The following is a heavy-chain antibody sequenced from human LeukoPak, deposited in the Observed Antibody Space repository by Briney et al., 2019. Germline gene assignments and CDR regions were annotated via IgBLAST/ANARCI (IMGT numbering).Heavy chain of an antibody. J-gene: IGHJ4*02. D-gene: IGHD4/OR15-4a*01. V-gene: IGHV3-30*15. CDR2: ISYDGSNK. CDR3: ARARTIRDRGDY. CDR1: GFTFSSYA. Sequence: GGSLRLSCAASGFTFSSYAMHWVRQAPGKGLEWVAVISYDGSNKYYADSVKGRFTISRDNSKNTLYLQVSSLRAEDTAVYYCARARTIRDRGDYWGQGTLVTVSS.